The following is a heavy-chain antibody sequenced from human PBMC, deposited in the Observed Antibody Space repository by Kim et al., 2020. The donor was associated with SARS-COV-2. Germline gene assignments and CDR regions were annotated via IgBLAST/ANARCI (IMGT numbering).Heavy chain of an antibody. CDR2: ISWNSGSI. Sequence: GGSLRLSCAASGFTFDDYAMHWVRQAPGKGLEWVSGISWNSGSIGYADSVKGRFTISRDNAKNSLYLQMNSLRAEDTALYYCAKDAQYSSSWYSMPYYYYGMDVWGQGTTVTVSS. CDR3: AKDAQYSSSWYSMPYYYYGMDV. D-gene: IGHD6-13*01. J-gene: IGHJ6*02. CDR1: GFTFDDYA. V-gene: IGHV3-9*01.